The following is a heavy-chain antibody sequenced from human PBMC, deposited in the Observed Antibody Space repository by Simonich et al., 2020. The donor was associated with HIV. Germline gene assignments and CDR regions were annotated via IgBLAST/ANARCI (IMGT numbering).Heavy chain of an antibody. CDR1: GGSFSGYY. CDR3: ARRHPTTVTTPYFDY. J-gene: IGHJ4*02. D-gene: IGHD4-17*01. V-gene: IGHV4-34*01. CDR2: INHSGST. Sequence: QVQLQQWGAGLLKPSETLSLTCAVYGGSFSGYYWSWIRQPPGEGLEWIGEINHSGSTNDNPFLRGRVTISVDTSKNQFSLKLSSVTAADTAVYYCARRHPTTVTTPYFDYWGQGTLVTVSS.